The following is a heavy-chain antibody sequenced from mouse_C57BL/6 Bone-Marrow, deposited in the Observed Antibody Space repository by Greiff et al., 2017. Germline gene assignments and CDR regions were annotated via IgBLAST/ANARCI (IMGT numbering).Heavy chain of an antibody. CDR1: GYTFTSYW. V-gene: IGHV1-50*01. D-gene: IGHD2-5*01. J-gene: IGHJ3*01. CDR2: IDPSDSST. Sequence: QVQLQQPGAELVKPGASVKLSCKASGYTFTSYWMQWVKQRPGQGLEWIGEIDPSDSSTNYNQKFKGKATLTVDTSSSTAYMQLSSLTSEDSAVYYCARTYSNPFAYWGQGTLVTVSA. CDR3: ARTYSNPFAY.